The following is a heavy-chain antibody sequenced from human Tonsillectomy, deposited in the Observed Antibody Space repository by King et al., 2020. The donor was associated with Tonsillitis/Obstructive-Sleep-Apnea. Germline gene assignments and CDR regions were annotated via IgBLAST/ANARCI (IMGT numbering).Heavy chain of an antibody. Sequence: VQLVESGGGLVKPGGSLRLSCAASGFTFSNAWMNWVRQAPGKGLEWVCRLHSQPDCGTTAYAAPVKGRFTISRDDSQNTLYLQMNSLKTEEKAVYYCTTDPIVVVVAATRGYGMAVWGQGTTVTVSS. J-gene: IGHJ6*02. D-gene: IGHD2-15*01. CDR1: GFTFSNAW. CDR2: LHSQPDCGTT. CDR3: TTDPIVVVVAATRGYGMAV. V-gene: IGHV3-15*07.